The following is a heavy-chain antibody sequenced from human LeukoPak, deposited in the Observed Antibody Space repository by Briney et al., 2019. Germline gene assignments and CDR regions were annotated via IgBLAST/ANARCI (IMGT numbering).Heavy chain of an antibody. CDR1: GGSITGYY. CDR2: ISDSGRA. J-gene: IGHJ4*02. Sequence: KASETLSLTCTVSGGSITGYYWTWIRQPAGKGLEWIGRISDSGRAYYNPSLESRVTISLDTSNNRFSLKVTSVTAADTAVYYCARGTDMTPITGNYSFVYWGQGTLVSVSS. CDR3: ARGTDMTPITGNYSFVY. D-gene: IGHD5-24*01. V-gene: IGHV4-4*07.